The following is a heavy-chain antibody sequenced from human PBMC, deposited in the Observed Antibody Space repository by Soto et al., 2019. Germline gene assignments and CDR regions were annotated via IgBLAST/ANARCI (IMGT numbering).Heavy chain of an antibody. V-gene: IGHV4-4*02. CDR2: IYHSGST. Sequence: QVQLQESGPGLVKPSGTLSLTCAVSGGSIRSSNWRSWVRQPPGKGLEWIGEIYHSGSTNYNPSLQSRVAMSVDTCKNQFSLRLGSVTAAVTALDYCARRDTAMVSPPSWSFDLWGRGTLVTVSS. CDR3: ARRDTAMVSPPSWSFDL. J-gene: IGHJ2*01. CDR1: GGSIRSSNW. D-gene: IGHD5-18*01.